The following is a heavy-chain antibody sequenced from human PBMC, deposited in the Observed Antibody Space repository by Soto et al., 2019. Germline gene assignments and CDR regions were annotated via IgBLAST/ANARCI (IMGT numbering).Heavy chain of an antibody. CDR1: GASVSGPTYY. D-gene: IGHD2-15*01. Sequence: LSLTCTVSGASVSGPTYYWNWIRQPPGKGLEWIGYIYYSGSTNCNPSLKSRVTISVDTSKNQFSLKLSSVTAADTAVYFCARRVVTVAATGGMDVWGQGTTVTVSS. CDR3: ARRVVTVAATGGMDV. CDR2: IYYSGST. J-gene: IGHJ6*02. V-gene: IGHV4-61*01.